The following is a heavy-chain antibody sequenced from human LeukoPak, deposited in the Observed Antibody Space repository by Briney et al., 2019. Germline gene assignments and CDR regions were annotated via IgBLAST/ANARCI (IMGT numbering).Heavy chain of an antibody. Sequence: SEALSLTCTVSGGSISSYYWSWIRQPPGKGLEWIGYIYYSGSTNYNPSLRSRVTISADTSKNHFSLKLTSVTAADTAVYYCARDQTYSGSGIYTYFDYWGQGILVTVSS. CDR2: IYYSGST. V-gene: IGHV4-59*12. J-gene: IGHJ4*02. CDR3: ARDQTYSGSGIYTYFDY. D-gene: IGHD3-10*01. CDR1: GGSISSYY.